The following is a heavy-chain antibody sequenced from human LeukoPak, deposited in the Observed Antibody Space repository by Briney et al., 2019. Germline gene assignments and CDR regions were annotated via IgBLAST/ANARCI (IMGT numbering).Heavy chain of an antibody. V-gene: IGHV3-7*01. J-gene: IGHJ3*02. Sequence: PGGSLRLSCAASGFTFSSYAMTWVRQAPGKRLEWVATIRVDGSTEYPVDSMKGRFTISRDNAKNSLHLQMNSLRAEDTAVYYCATYSGPDKWDASDMWGQGTLVTVSS. CDR3: ATYSGPDKWDASDM. D-gene: IGHD1-26*01. CDR2: IRVDGSTE. CDR1: GFTFSSYA.